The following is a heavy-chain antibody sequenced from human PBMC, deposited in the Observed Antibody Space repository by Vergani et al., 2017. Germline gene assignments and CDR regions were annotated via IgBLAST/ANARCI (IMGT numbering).Heavy chain of an antibody. CDR3: ARENVNQGPATSIAARFAIRWFDP. D-gene: IGHD6-6*01. CDR2: ISAYNGNT. V-gene: IGHV1-18*01. Sequence: QVQLVQSGAEVKKPGASVKVSCKASGYTFTSYGISWVRQAPGQGLEWMGWISAYNGNTNYAQKLQGRVTMTTDTSTSTAYMELRSLRSDDTAVYYCARENVNQGPATSIAARFAIRWFDPWGQGTLVTVSS. J-gene: IGHJ5*02. CDR1: GYTFTSYG.